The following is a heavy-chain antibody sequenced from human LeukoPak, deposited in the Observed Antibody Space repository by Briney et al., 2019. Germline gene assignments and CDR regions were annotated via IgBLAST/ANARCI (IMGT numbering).Heavy chain of an antibody. D-gene: IGHD6-19*01. CDR3: AKEVYSSGWSGFDY. CDR1: GFTFDDYG. J-gene: IGHJ4*02. V-gene: IGHV3-20*04. CDR2: INWNGGST. Sequence: GGSLRLSCAASGFTFDDYGMSWVRQAPGKGLEWVSGINWNGGSTGYADSVKGRFTISRDNAKNSLYLQMNSLRAEDMALYYCAKEVYSSGWSGFDYWGQGTLVTASS.